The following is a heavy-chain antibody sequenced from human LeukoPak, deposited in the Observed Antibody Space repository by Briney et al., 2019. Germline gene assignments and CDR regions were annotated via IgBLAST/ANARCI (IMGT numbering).Heavy chain of an antibody. J-gene: IGHJ4*02. V-gene: IGHV3-23*01. CDR3: AKGSSCDY. Sequence: PSGGSLRLSCAASGFTFSSYDMTWVCQAPGKGLEWVSTFGGSGTSTYYADSVKGRFTISRDNSKNTLYLQMNGLRAEDTAVYYCAKGSSCDYWGQGTLVTVSS. CDR1: GFTFSSYD. CDR2: FGGSGTST. D-gene: IGHD2-15*01.